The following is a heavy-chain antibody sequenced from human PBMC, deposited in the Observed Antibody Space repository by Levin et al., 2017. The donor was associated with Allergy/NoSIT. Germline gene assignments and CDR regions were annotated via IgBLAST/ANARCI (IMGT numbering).Heavy chain of an antibody. D-gene: IGHD6-19*01. Sequence: PGGSLRLSCAASGFTFSSYAMHWVRQAPGKGLEWVAVISYDGSNKYYADSVKGRFTISRDNSKNTLYLQMNSLRAEDTAVYYCARDHSGWSYFDYWGQGTLVTVSS. CDR1: GFTFSSYA. V-gene: IGHV3-30*04. CDR2: ISYDGSNK. J-gene: IGHJ4*02. CDR3: ARDHSGWSYFDY.